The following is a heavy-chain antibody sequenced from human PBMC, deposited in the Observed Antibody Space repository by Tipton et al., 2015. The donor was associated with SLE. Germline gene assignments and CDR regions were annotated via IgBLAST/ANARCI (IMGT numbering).Heavy chain of an antibody. Sequence: TLSLTCTVSSYSISSGYYWGWIWQPPGKGLEWIGSIYHSGSIYYSGNTYYNPSLESRVTISADTFKNQFSLKVTSVTAADTAVYFCARIHPNNYGDYGPFDYWGQGILVTVSS. CDR3: ARIHPNNYGDYGPFDY. J-gene: IGHJ4*02. D-gene: IGHD4-17*01. V-gene: IGHV4-38-2*02. CDR2: IYYSGNT. CDR1: SYSISSGYY.